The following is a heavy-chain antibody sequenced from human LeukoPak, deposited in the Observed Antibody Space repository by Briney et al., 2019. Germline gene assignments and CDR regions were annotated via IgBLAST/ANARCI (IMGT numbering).Heavy chain of an antibody. Sequence: GGSLRLSCAASGFTFTDHYMNWVRQAPGKGLEWVSSISSSSSYIYYADSVKGRFTISRDNAKNSLYLQMNSLRAENTAVYYCAREATVSDYWGQGTLVTVSS. CDR2: ISSSSSYI. J-gene: IGHJ4*02. D-gene: IGHD4-17*01. V-gene: IGHV3-21*01. CDR1: GFTFTDHY. CDR3: AREATVSDY.